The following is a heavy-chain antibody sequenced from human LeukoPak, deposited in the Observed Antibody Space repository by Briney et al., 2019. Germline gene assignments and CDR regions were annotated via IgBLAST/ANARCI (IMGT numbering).Heavy chain of an antibody. CDR3: ATHACGGDCNWFDP. V-gene: IGHV3-23*01. CDR1: GFTFSSYA. Sequence: GGSLRLSCAASGFTFSSYAMSWVRQAPGKGLEWVSAISGSGGSTYYADSVKGRFTVSRDNSKNTLYLQMNSLRAEDTAVYYCATHACGGDCNWFDPWGQGTLVTVSS. CDR2: ISGSGGST. D-gene: IGHD2-21*02. J-gene: IGHJ5*02.